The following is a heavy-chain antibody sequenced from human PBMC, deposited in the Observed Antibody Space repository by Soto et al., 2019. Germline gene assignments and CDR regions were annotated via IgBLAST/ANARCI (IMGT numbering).Heavy chain of an antibody. Sequence: QVQLQESGPGLVKPSQTLSLTCTVSGGSISSGDYYWSWIRQPPGKGLGWIGYIYYRGGPYYNPSLKSRVTISVDTSKNQFSLKLSSVTAADTAVYYCARDLVLGGMLGKPRYYGSGSYLYYYGMDVWGQGTTVTVSS. CDR1: GGSISSGDYY. D-gene: IGHD3-10*01. J-gene: IGHJ6*02. CDR2: IYYRGGP. V-gene: IGHV4-30-4*01. CDR3: ARDLVLGGMLGKPRYYGSGSYLYYYGMDV.